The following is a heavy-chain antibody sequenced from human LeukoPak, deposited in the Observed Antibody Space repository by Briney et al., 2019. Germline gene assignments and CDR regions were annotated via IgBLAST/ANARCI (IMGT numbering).Heavy chain of an antibody. J-gene: IGHJ6*02. V-gene: IGHV5-10-1*01. CDR2: IDPSDSYT. CDR1: GDSFTSYW. D-gene: IGHD1/OR15-1a*01. Sequence: GESLKISCKGSGDSFTSYWISWVRQMPGKGLEWMGRIDPSDSYTNYSPSFQGHGTISADKSISTAYPQWSSLKASDTAMYYCARRSITGTDYYYYGMDVWGQGTTVTVSS. CDR3: ARRSITGTDYYYYGMDV.